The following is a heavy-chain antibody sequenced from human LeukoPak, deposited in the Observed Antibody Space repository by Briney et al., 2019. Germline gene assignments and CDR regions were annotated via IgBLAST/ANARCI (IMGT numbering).Heavy chain of an antibody. J-gene: IGHJ4*02. Sequence: PGGSLRLSCAASEFTFSSYAMSWVRQAPGKGLEWVSAISGSGGITYYADSVKGRFTISRDNSKNTLYLQMNSLRAADTAVYYCASRGSTATALVKMLPFDYWGQGTLVTVSS. V-gene: IGHV3-23*01. CDR3: ASRGSTATALVKMLPFDY. D-gene: IGHD5-18*01. CDR1: EFTFSSYA. CDR2: ISGSGGIT.